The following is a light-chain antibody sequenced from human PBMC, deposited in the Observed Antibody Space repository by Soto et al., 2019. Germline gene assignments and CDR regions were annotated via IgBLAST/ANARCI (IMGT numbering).Light chain of an antibody. CDR1: SGYSNYK. CDR2: VGTGGIVG. CDR3: GAGHGSGGV. J-gene: IGLJ3*02. Sequence: QLVLTQPPSASASLGASVTLTCTLSSGYSNYKVDWYQQRPGKGPRFVMRVGTGGIVGSKGDGIPDRFSVLGSALNRYLTIKNIQEEDESYYHCGAGHGSGGVFGGGTKLTVL. V-gene: IGLV9-49*01.